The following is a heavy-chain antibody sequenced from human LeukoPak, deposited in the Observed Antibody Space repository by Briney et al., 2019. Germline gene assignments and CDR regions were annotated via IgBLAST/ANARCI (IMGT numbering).Heavy chain of an antibody. J-gene: IGHJ4*02. D-gene: IGHD2-2*01. CDR2: ISYDGSNK. V-gene: IGHV3-30-3*01. CDR3: ARGCSITSCYALDY. CDR1: GFTLSSYA. Sequence: GGSLRLSCAASGFTLSSYAMHWVRQAPGKGLEWVAVISYDGSNKYYADSVKGRFTISRDNSKNTLYLQMNSLRAEDTAVYYCARGCSITSCYALDYWGAGTLVTVSS.